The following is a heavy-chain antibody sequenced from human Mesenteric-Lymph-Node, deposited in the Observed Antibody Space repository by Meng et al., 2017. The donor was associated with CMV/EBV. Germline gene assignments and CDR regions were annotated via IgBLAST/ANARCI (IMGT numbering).Heavy chain of an antibody. Sequence: GESLKISCAASGFAFKNYAMAWVRQAPGKGLEWVSGINGSSGRTTYSDSVNGRFTVSRDNSKDTLYLQMNSLRAEDTAVYYCARDGRFRGIVVVPAAPDVWGQGTTVTVSS. D-gene: IGHD2-2*01. CDR2: INGSSGRT. J-gene: IGHJ6*02. CDR3: ARDGRFRGIVVVPAAPDV. V-gene: IGHV3-23*01. CDR1: GFAFKNYA.